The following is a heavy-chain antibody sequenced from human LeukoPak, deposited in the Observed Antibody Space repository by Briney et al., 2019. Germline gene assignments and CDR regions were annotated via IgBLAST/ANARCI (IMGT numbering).Heavy chain of an antibody. CDR2: MYNSGST. D-gene: IGHD6-13*01. Sequence: SETLSLTCTVSGGSISGSYWSWIRQPPGKGLEWIAYMYNSGSTIYNPSLKSRVTISVDTSKNPFSLMLSSVTAADTAVYYCARTIWYSSPRSDWFDPWGQGTLVTVSS. CDR3: ARTIWYSSPRSDWFDP. CDR1: GGSISGSY. V-gene: IGHV4-4*08. J-gene: IGHJ5*02.